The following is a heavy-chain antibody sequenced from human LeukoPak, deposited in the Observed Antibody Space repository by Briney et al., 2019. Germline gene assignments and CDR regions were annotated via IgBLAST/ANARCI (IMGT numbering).Heavy chain of an antibody. CDR3: ASKSCSSTSCYSPWYYYNGMDV. J-gene: IGHJ6*02. V-gene: IGHV1-69*02. D-gene: IGHD2-2*01. CDR1: GYSFTYYY. Sequence: GASVKVSCKASGYSFTYYYMHWVRQAPGQGLEWMGRIIPILGIANYAQKFQGRVTITADKSTSTACMELSSLRSEDTAVYYCASKSCSSTSCYSPWYYYNGMDVWGQGTTVTVSS. CDR2: IIPILGIA.